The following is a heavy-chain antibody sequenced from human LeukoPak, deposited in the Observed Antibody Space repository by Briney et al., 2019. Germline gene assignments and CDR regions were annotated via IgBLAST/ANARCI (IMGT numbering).Heavy chain of an antibody. J-gene: IGHJ4*02. Sequence: SETLSLTCTVSGGFISSGSYYWSWIRQPAGKGLEWIGRIYTSGSTNYNPSLKSRVTISVDTSKNQFSLKLSSVTAADTAVYYCARALSGDLDYWGQGTLVTVSS. CDR3: ARALSGDLDY. CDR2: IYTSGST. CDR1: GGFISSGSYY. D-gene: IGHD7-27*01. V-gene: IGHV4-61*02.